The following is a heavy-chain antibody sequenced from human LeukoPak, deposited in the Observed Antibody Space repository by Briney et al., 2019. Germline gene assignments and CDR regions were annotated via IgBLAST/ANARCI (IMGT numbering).Heavy chain of an antibody. D-gene: IGHD2-15*01. Sequence: PSETLSLTCTVSGGSISSHHWSWIRQPPGKGLEWIGYIYYSGTTNYSPSLKSRVTISVDTPKNQFSLKLNSVTAADTAVYYCARSPYCRRGRCDSWFFDLWGRGTLVTVSS. CDR1: GGSISSHH. CDR2: IYYSGTT. CDR3: ARSPYCRRGRCDSWFFDL. J-gene: IGHJ2*01. V-gene: IGHV4-59*11.